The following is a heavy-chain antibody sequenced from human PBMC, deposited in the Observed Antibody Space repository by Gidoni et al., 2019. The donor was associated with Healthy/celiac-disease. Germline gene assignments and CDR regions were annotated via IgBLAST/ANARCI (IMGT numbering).Heavy chain of an antibody. D-gene: IGHD3-3*01. Sequence: EVQLVESGGGLVRPGGSLSLPCPAPGLPFSRYWMSWVRQAPGKGLEWVANIKQDGSEKYYVDSVKGRFTISRDNAKNSLYLQMNSLRAEDTAVYYCARTSYDFWSGHHYWGQGTLVTVSS. J-gene: IGHJ4*02. CDR1: GLPFSRYW. CDR3: ARTSYDFWSGHHY. CDR2: IKQDGSEK. V-gene: IGHV3-7*01.